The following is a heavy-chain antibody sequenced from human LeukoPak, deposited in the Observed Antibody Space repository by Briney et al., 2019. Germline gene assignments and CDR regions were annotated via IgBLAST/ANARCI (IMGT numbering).Heavy chain of an antibody. V-gene: IGHV3-21*01. CDR2: ISSSSSYK. CDR1: GFTFSSYS. D-gene: IGHD1-26*01. Sequence: GGSLRLSCAASGFTFSSYSMNWVRQAPGKGLEWVSSISSSSSYKYYADSVKGRFTISRDNAKKSLYLQMNSLRAEDTAVYYCARAYSESYGLGYYYMDVWGKGTTVTVSS. CDR3: ARAYSESYGLGYYYMDV. J-gene: IGHJ6*03.